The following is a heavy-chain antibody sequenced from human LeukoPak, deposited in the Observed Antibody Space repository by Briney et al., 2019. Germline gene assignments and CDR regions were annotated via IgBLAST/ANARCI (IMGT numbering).Heavy chain of an antibody. Sequence: GGSLRLFCAASGFTFSSYAMSWVRQAPGKGLEWVSAISGSGGSTYYADSVKGRFTISRDNSKNTLYLRMNSLRAEDTAVYYCAKSGTGSLMYFDYWGQGTLVTVSS. CDR1: GFTFSSYA. CDR2: ISGSGGST. CDR3: AKSGTGSLMYFDY. J-gene: IGHJ4*02. D-gene: IGHD7-27*01. V-gene: IGHV3-23*01.